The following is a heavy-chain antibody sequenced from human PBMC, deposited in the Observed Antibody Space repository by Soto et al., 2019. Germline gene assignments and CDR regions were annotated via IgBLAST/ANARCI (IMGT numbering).Heavy chain of an antibody. CDR2: IWYDGSNK. J-gene: IGHJ4*02. CDR3: ARGDDYGDFKFDY. D-gene: IGHD4-17*01. V-gene: IGHV3-33*01. CDR1: GFTFSSYG. Sequence: GGSLRLSCAASGFTFSSYGMHWVRQAPGKGLEWVAVIWYDGSNKYYADSVKGRFTISRDNSKNTLYLQMNSLRAEDTAVYYCARGDDYGDFKFDYWGQGTLVTVSS.